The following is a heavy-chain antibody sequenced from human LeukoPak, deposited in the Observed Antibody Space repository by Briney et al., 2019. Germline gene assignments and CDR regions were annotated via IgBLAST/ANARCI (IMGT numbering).Heavy chain of an antibody. CDR3: ARDVVFDY. CDR2: IKQDGREI. D-gene: IGHD2-21*01. J-gene: IGHJ4*02. Sequence: GGSLRLSCAASGFTVSSNYMSWVRQAPGKGLEWVANIKQDGREIYYADSVKGRFSISRDNAQTSLYLQMNSLRAEDTAVYYCARDVVFDYWGQGTLVSVSS. V-gene: IGHV3-7*01. CDR1: GFTVSSNY.